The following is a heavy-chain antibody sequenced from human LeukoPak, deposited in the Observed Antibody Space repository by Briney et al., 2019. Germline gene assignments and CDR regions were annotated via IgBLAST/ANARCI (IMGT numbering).Heavy chain of an antibody. CDR2: IVVASGTT. CDR1: GFTFSSSA. CDR3: AATSSTSPSSEFYGMDV. V-gene: IGHV1-58*02. Sequence: SVKVPCKASGFTFSSSAMQWVRQGRGQRLEWIGWIVVASGTTNYAQKFQERVTITRDMSTSTAYMELSSLRSEDTAVYYCAATSSTSPSSEFYGMDVWGQGTTVTVSS. J-gene: IGHJ6*02. D-gene: IGHD2-2*01.